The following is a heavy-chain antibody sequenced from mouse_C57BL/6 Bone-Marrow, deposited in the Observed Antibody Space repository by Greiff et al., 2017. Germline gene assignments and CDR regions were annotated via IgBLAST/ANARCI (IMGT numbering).Heavy chain of an antibody. CDR1: GYTFTSYW. J-gene: IGHJ4*01. V-gene: IGHV1-5*01. D-gene: IGHD1-1*01. CDR3: TRLITTVVARNYARDY. Sequence: VQLQQSGTVLARPGASVKMSCKTSGYTFTSYWMHWVKQRPGQGLEWIGAIYPGNSDTSYNQKFKGKAKLTAVTSASTAYMELSSLTNEDSAVYYCTRLITTVVARNYARDYWGQGTSVTVSS. CDR2: IYPGNSDT.